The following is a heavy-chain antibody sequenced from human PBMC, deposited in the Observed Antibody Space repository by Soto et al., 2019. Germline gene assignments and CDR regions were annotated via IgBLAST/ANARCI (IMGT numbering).Heavy chain of an antibody. CDR1: GGSLSGYY. CDR2: VNPGGIT. V-gene: IGHV4-34*01. CDR3: GRVVIKMAIQSIDP. Sequence: SETLSLTCAVYGGSLSGYYWTWIRQPPGKGLEWIGEVNPGGITNYSPSVKSRLKISLDTSKKEVSLEMTSVTAADTAVYYCGRVVIKMAIQSIDPWGPGTLVTVSS. D-gene: IGHD2-2*01. J-gene: IGHJ5*02.